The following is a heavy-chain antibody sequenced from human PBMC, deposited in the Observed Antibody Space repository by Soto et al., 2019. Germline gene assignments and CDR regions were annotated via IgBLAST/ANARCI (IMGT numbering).Heavy chain of an antibody. D-gene: IGHD3-22*01. CDR2: IIPLFGKA. J-gene: IGHJ4*02. V-gene: IGHV1-69*01. CDR1: GGTFSRYV. Sequence: QVQLVQSGAEVKKPGSSVKVSCKASGGTFSRYVISWVRQAPGQGLEWMGGIIPLFGKANYAQKFQGRVTITADESTSTAYMDLSSLRSRDTAVYYCARDATLYDSTGYYYLYWGQGTQVTVSS. CDR3: ARDATLYDSTGYYYLY.